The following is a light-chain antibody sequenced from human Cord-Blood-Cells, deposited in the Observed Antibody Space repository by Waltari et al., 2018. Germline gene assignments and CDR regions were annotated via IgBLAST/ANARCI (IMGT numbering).Light chain of an antibody. CDR2: DDS. V-gene: IGLV3-21*03. J-gene: IGLJ2*01. Sequence: SYVLTQPPSVSVAPGKTARITCGGNNIGSKSVHWYQQKPGQAPVLVVYDDSDRPAGIPGGFSGSKSGSTATLTISRVEAGDEADYYCQVWDSSSDHVVFGGGTKLTVL. CDR1: NIGSKS. CDR3: QVWDSSSDHVV.